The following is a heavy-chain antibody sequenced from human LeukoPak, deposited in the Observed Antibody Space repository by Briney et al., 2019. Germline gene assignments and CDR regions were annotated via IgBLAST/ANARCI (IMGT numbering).Heavy chain of an antibody. CDR2: ISAYNNNT. J-gene: IGHJ4*02. V-gene: IGHV1-18*01. Sequence: ASVKISRKTSGYRFTTYSVSWVRPDPGQGLEWMGWISAYNNNTDFVQKFQDRVTLTTDTSTSTAYMELRSLRSDDSAVYYCVRALHHNNGWFLIGDFDYWGQGTLVTVSS. CDR3: VRALHHNNGWFLIGDFDY. D-gene: IGHD6-19*01. CDR1: GYRFTTYS.